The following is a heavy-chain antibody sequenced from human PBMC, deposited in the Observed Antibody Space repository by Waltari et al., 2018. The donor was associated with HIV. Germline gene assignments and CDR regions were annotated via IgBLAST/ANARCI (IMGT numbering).Heavy chain of an antibody. V-gene: IGHV4-39*01. Sequence: QLQLQESGPGLVKPSETLSLTCTVSGGSISSSSYYWGWIRQPPGTGLEWIGSIYYSGSTYYNPSLKSRVTISVDTSKNQFSLKLSSVTAADTAVYYCARHVPKKVTIFGVYYFDYWGQGTLVTVSS. CDR2: IYYSGST. CDR1: GGSISSSSYY. CDR3: ARHVPKKVTIFGVYYFDY. D-gene: IGHD3-3*01. J-gene: IGHJ4*02.